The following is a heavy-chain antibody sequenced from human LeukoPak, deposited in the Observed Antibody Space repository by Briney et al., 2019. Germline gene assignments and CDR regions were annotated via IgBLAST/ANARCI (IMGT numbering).Heavy chain of an antibody. CDR2: INSSGGST. D-gene: IGHD3-9*01. Sequence: GASVKVSCKASGYTFTGYYMHWVRQAPGQGLEWMGIINSSGGSTSYAQKFQGRVTMTRDTSTSTVYMELSSLRSEDTAVYYCARVGSLTAEYFQHWGQGTLVTVSS. V-gene: IGHV1-46*01. J-gene: IGHJ1*01. CDR1: GYTFTGYY. CDR3: ARVGSLTAEYFQH.